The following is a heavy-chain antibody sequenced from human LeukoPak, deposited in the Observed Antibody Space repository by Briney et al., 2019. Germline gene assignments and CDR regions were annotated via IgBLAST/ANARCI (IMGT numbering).Heavy chain of an antibody. D-gene: IGHD6-6*01. CDR3: ARDRAARSHIDAFDI. J-gene: IGHJ3*02. V-gene: IGHV3-21*01. CDR1: GFTFSTYT. CDR2: ISSSSSYI. Sequence: PGGSLRLSCAASGFTFSTYTMNWVRQAPGKGLEWVSSISSSSSYIYYADSVKGRFTISRDNAKNSLYLQMNSLRAEDTAVYYCARDRAARSHIDAFDIWGRGTMVTVSS.